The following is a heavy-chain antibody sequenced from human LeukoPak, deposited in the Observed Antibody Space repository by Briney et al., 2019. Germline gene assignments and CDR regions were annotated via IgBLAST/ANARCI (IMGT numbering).Heavy chain of an antibody. V-gene: IGHV3-23*01. CDR2: ISGSGGST. J-gene: IGHJ5*02. D-gene: IGHD6-13*01. CDR3: AKANSSSWYDWFDP. Sequence: PGGSLRLSCAASGFTFSSYAMSWVRQAPGKGLEWVSAISGSGGSTYYADSVKGRYTISRHNSKNTLYLQMNSLRAEDTAVYYCAKANSSSWYDWFDPWGQGTLVTVSS. CDR1: GFTFSSYA.